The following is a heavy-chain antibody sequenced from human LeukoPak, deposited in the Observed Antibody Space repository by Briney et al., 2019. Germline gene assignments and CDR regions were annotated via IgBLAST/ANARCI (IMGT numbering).Heavy chain of an antibody. CDR2: TTGSGTRS. J-gene: IGHJ4*02. CDR1: GFTFSNFA. D-gene: IGHD3-22*01. V-gene: IGHV3-23*01. CDR3: AKDRFLDYYSYFDS. Sequence: GGSLRLSCAASGFTFSNFAMTWVRQAPGKGLEWVSSTTGSGTRSYYADPVKGRFTISRDNSKNTLYLQMNSLRAEDTAVYYCAKDRFLDYYSYFDSWGQGTLVTVSS.